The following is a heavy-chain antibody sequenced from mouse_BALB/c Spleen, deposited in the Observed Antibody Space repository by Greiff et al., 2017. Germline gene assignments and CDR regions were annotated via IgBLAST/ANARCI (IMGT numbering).Heavy chain of an antibody. CDR2: IWSGGST. Sequence: VKVVESGPGLVQPSQCLSISCTASGFSLTSYGVHWVRQSPGKGLEWLGVIWSGGSTDYNAAFISRLSISNDNSKLQVFFKMNSLQANDTAIYYCARCASHGLDYWGQGTTLTVSA. CDR3: ARCASHGLDY. J-gene: IGHJ2*01. V-gene: IGHV2-2*02. D-gene: IGHD6-1*01. CDR1: GFSLTSYG.